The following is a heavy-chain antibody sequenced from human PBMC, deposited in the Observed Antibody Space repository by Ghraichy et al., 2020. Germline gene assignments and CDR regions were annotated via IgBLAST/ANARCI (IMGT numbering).Heavy chain of an antibody. CDR1: GFTFSSYE. V-gene: IGHV3-48*03. D-gene: IGHD4-17*01. Sequence: GGSLRLSCAGSGFTFSSYEMNWVRQAPGKGLEWVSYISSTGSTIYYADSVKGRFTISRDNAKNSLYLQMNSLRAEDTAVYYCARDHTYGDRHYYFDYWGQGTLVTVSS. CDR3: ARDHTYGDRHYYFDY. CDR2: ISSTGSTI. J-gene: IGHJ4*02.